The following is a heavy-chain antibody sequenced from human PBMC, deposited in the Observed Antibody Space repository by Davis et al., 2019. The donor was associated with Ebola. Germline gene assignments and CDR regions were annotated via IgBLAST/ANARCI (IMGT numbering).Heavy chain of an antibody. D-gene: IGHD4-17*01. Sequence: GESLKISCAASGFTFSSYGMHWVRQAPGKGLEWVAVISYDGSNKYYADSVKGRFTISRDNAKNSLYLQMNSLRAEDTAVYYCATLYGDSYYYYGMDVWGQGTTVTVSS. CDR2: ISYDGSNK. V-gene: IGHV3-30*03. CDR1: GFTFSSYG. J-gene: IGHJ6*02. CDR3: ATLYGDSYYYYGMDV.